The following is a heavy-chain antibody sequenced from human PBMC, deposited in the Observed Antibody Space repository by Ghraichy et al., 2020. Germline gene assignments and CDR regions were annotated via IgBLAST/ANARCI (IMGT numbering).Heavy chain of an antibody. CDR1: GFTFSSYA. D-gene: IGHD2-2*01. J-gene: IGHJ3*02. CDR2: ISYDGSNK. Sequence: GESLNISCAASGFTFSSYAMHWVRQAPGKGLEWVAVISYDGSNKYYADSVKGRFTISRDNSKNTLYLQMNSLRAEDTAVYYCARDLTLLGYCSSTSCYANAFDIWGQGTMVTVSS. V-gene: IGHV3-30-3*01. CDR3: ARDLTLLGYCSSTSCYANAFDI.